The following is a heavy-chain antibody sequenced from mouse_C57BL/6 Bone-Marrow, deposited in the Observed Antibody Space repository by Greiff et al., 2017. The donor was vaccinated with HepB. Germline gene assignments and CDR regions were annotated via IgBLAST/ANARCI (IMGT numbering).Heavy chain of an antibody. CDR2: IHPNSGST. V-gene: IGHV1-64*01. CDR1: GYTFTSYW. CDR3: ARDDGYPAYAMDY. J-gene: IGHJ4*01. D-gene: IGHD2-3*01. Sequence: QVQLQQPGAELVKPGASVKLSCKASGYTFTSYWMHWVKQRPGQGLEWIGMIHPNSGSTNYNEKFKSKATLTVDKSSSTAYMQLSSLTSRDSAVYYCARDDGYPAYAMDYWGQGTSVTVSS.